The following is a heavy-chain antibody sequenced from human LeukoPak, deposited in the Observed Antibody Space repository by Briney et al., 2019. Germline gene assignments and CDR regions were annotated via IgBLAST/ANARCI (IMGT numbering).Heavy chain of an antibody. CDR2: IYWNDDK. V-gene: IGHV2-5*01. CDR1: GGPISTYYW. D-gene: IGHD4-17*01. J-gene: IGHJ4*02. CDR3: AHSYDYGDYSHFDY. Sequence: TLSLTCTVSGGPISTYYWSWIRQPPGKALEWLALIYWNDDKRYSPSLKSRLTITKDTSKNQVVLTMTNMDPVDTATYYCAHSYDYGDYSHFDYWGQGTLVTVSS.